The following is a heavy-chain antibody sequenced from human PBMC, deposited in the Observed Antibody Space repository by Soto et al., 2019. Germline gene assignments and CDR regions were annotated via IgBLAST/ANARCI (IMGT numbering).Heavy chain of an antibody. CDR1: GFTFSSYG. J-gene: IGHJ6*02. D-gene: IGHD6-19*01. Sequence: QVQLVESGGGVVQPGRSLRLSCAASGFTFSSYGMHWVRQAPGKGLEWVAVIWYDGSNKYYADSVKGRFTISRDNSKNTLYLQMNSLRAEDTAVYYCARVRQWLVGYYYYYGMDVWGQGTTVTVSS. CDR3: ARVRQWLVGYYYYYGMDV. CDR2: IWYDGSNK. V-gene: IGHV3-33*01.